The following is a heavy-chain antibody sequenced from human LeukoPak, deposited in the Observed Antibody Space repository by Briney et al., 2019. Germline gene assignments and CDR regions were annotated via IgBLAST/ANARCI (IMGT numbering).Heavy chain of an antibody. CDR1: GGSISSGGYY. Sequence: SQTLSLTCTVSGGSISSGGYYWNWIRQHPGKGLEWIGNIYYSGYTYYNPSLKSRVTISVDTSKNHFSLKLSSVTAADTAVYYCARERSSSAWFDPWGQGTLVTVSS. CDR3: ARERSSSAWFDP. V-gene: IGHV4-31*03. CDR2: IYYSGYT. J-gene: IGHJ5*02. D-gene: IGHD3-10*01.